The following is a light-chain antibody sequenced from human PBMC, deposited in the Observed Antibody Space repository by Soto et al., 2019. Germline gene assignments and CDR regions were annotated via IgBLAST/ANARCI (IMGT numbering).Light chain of an antibody. CDR2: DAY. CDR3: QQRSNGFT. CDR1: QRVSSY. V-gene: IGKV3-11*01. Sequence: EIVLTQSPATVSLSPGERATLSCRASQRVSSYLAWYQQKPGQAPRLLIYDAYNRATVIPARYSGSGSGTDLTLTISSLEPEDFAVYYCQQRSNGFTFGPGTKEDIK. J-gene: IGKJ3*01.